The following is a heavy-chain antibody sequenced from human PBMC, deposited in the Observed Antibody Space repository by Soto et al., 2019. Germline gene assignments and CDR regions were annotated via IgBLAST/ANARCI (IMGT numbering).Heavy chain of an antibody. D-gene: IGHD5-18*01. J-gene: IGHJ4*02. CDR1: GGSISSGGYY. CDR2: IYYSGST. CDR3: TRENQDIGSAMVNFDY. Sequence: SETLSLTCTVSGGSISSGGYYWSWIRQHPGKGLEWIGYIYYSGSTYYNPSLKSRVTISVDTSKNQFSLKLSFVTAADTAVYYCTRENQDIGSAMVNFDYWGQGTLVTVSS. V-gene: IGHV4-31*03.